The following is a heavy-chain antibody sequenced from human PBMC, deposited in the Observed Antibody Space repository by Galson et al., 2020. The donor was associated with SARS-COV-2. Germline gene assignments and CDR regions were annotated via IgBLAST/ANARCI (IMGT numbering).Heavy chain of an antibody. J-gene: IGHJ4*02. CDR1: GYTFTRYH. V-gene: IGHV1-46*01. Sequence: GESLKLSCKASGYTFTRYHIQWVRQAPGHRLEWRGIFNPTDGGAHPPQTFQGAKSAQKFQGRVTMTRATSTTTVYMELGSLRSEDTAVYYCASEGDATYYFDYWGQGTLVTVSS. CDR2: FNPTDGGA. D-gene: IGHD3-16*01. CDR3: ASEGDATYYFDY.